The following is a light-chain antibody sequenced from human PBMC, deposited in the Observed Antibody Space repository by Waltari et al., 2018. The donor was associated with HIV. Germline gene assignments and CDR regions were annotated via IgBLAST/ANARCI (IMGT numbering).Light chain of an antibody. CDR1: SSITGRNF. J-gene: IGLJ2*01. CDR2: RSY. Sequence: QSVLSQPPSASGTAGRRVTISCSGSSSITGRNFIYWYQQVPGAAPKLLVYRSYQRPAGAHNRIASSKAGSSSPLTRPYLRPNGKGTEYCATWDHTIRVQVGAGTRLTVL. CDR3: ATWDHTIRVQ. V-gene: IGLV1-47*01.